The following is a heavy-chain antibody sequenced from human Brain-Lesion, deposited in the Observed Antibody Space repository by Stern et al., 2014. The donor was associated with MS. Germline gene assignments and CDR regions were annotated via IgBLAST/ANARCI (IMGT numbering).Heavy chain of an antibody. CDR1: GFNFSSDW. CDR3: ARGVGDY. V-gene: IGHV3-74*02. D-gene: IGHD3-16*01. Sequence: VQLVESGGGLVQPGGSLRLSCAASGFNFSSDWLHWVRHVPEKGLFWVSQINRDGSDTSYADSVKGRFSISRDNIRNMLYLRMTSLRAEDTAVYYCARGVGDYWGQGARVTVSS. J-gene: IGHJ4*02. CDR2: INRDGSDT.